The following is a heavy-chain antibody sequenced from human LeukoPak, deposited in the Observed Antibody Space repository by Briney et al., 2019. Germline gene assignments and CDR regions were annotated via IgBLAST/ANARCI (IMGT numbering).Heavy chain of an antibody. Sequence: PSETLSLTCTVSGGSISSYYWSWIRQPPGKGLEWIGYIYYSGSTNYNPSLKSRVTISVDTSKNQFSLKLSSVTAADTAVYYCASGYYDSSGTPHDAFDIWGQGTMVTVSS. CDR3: ASGYYDSSGTPHDAFDI. D-gene: IGHD3-22*01. CDR2: IYYSGST. CDR1: GGSISSYY. J-gene: IGHJ3*02. V-gene: IGHV4-59*01.